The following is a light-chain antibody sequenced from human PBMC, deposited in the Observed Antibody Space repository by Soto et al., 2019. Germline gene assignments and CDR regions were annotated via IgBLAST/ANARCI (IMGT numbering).Light chain of an antibody. CDR2: AAS. CDR1: QSVGRN. J-gene: IGKJ1*01. Sequence: EIVMTQSPVTLSVSPGERATLSCRASQSVGRNLAWYQQQPGQAPRLLIYAASTRATGIPARFSGSGSGAEFTLTISSLQSEDFGVYPCQHYNDWPRGTFGQGTKVEIK. CDR3: QHYNDWPRGT. V-gene: IGKV3-15*01.